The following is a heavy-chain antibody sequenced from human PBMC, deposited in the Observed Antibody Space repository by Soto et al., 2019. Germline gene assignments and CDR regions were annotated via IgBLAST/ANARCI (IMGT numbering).Heavy chain of an antibody. CDR2: ISAYNGNT. CDR1: GYTFTSYG. CDR3: ARETWLYGDYFPFDY. V-gene: IGHV1-18*01. D-gene: IGHD4-17*01. Sequence: ASVKVSCKASGYTFTSYGISWVRQAPGQGLEWMGWISAYNGNTNYAQKLQGRVTMTTDTSTSTAYMELRSLRSDDTAVYYCARETWLYGDYFPFDYWGHGTLVTVSS. J-gene: IGHJ4*01.